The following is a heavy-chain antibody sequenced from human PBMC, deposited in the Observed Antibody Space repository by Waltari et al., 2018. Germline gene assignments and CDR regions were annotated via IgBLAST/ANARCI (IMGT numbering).Heavy chain of an antibody. CDR1: GYNFTGYC. J-gene: IGHJ3*02. Sequence: QVQLVQSGAEVKKPGASVKVSCKAPGYNFTGYCMHWGRRAPGQGLEWMGRINPNSGGTNYAQKFQGRVTMTRDTSISTAYMELSRLRSDDTAVYYCARVRQGAPTEYAFDIWGQGTMVTVSS. CDR3: ARVRQGAPTEYAFDI. CDR2: INPNSGGT. V-gene: IGHV1-2*06. D-gene: IGHD3-16*01.